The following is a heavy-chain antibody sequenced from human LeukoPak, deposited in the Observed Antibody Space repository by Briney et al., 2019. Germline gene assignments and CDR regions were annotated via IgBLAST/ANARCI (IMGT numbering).Heavy chain of an antibody. CDR1: GFTFSSYA. V-gene: IGHV3-23*01. CDR2: LSNTGAST. Sequence: GGSLRLSCAASGFTFSSYAMSWVRQAPGKGLDWVSSLSNTGASTYYADSVQGRFTISRDNSKNTLYLQMNSLRAEDTAVYYCARDHQDSSGYDYPWYWGQGTLVTVSS. D-gene: IGHD3-22*01. J-gene: IGHJ4*02. CDR3: ARDHQDSSGYDYPWY.